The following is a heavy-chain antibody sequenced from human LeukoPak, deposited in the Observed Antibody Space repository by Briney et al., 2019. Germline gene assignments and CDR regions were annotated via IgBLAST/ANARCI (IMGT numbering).Heavy chain of an antibody. CDR2: IYYSGST. CDR1: GGSISSGDYY. CDR3: ARGPTYCSGGSCYLAPFGY. V-gene: IGHV4-30-4*01. D-gene: IGHD2-15*01. J-gene: IGHJ4*02. Sequence: SQTLSLTCTVSGGSISSGDYYWSWIRQPPGKGLEWIGYIYYSGSTYYNPSLKSRVTISVDTSKNQFSLKLSSVTAADTAVYYCARGPTYCSGGSCYLAPFGYWGQGTLVTVSS.